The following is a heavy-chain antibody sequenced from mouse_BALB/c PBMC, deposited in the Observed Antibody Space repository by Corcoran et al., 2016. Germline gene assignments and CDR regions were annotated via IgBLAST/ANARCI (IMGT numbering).Heavy chain of an antibody. J-gene: IGHJ2*01. Sequence: EVQLQQSGPELVRPGASVKISCTASGYSFTGYYMHWVKQSHVKSLEWIGRINPYNGATSYNQNFKDKASLTVDKSSSTAYMELHSLTSEDSAVYYCAGGRRYFDYWGQGTTLTVSS. CDR2: INPYNGAT. CDR1: GYSFTGYY. V-gene: IGHV1-26*01. CDR3: AGGRRYFDY.